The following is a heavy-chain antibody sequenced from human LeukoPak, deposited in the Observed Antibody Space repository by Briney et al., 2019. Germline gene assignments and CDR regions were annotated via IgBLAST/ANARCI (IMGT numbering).Heavy chain of an antibody. CDR2: IYHSGST. CDR3: ARDHRPGGETAKAPAV. V-gene: IGHV4-31*03. D-gene: IGHD5-18*01. CDR1: GGSISSGGYY. J-gene: IGHJ4*02. Sequence: SGTLSLTCTVSGGSISSGGYYWSWIRQHPGKGLEWIGYIYHSGSTYSNPSLKSRVTISVDTSKNQFSLKLSSVTAADTAVYYCARDHRPGGETAKAPAVWGQGTLVTVSS.